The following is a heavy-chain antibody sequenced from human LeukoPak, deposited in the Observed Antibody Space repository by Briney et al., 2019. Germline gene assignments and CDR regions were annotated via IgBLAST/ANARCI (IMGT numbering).Heavy chain of an antibody. CDR3: ATARDSSGYYCNY. J-gene: IGHJ4*02. V-gene: IGHV3-33*01. Sequence: PGGSLRLSCAASGFTFSSYGMHGVRQAPGKGLEGVADIWYYGSNKYYADSVKGRFTISRDNSKNTLYLQMNSLRAEDTAVYYCATARDSSGYYCNYWGQGTLVTVSS. CDR2: IWYYGSNK. CDR1: GFTFSSYG. D-gene: IGHD3-22*01.